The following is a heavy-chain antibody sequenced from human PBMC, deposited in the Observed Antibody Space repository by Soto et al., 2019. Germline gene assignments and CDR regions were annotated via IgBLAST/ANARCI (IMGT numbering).Heavy chain of an antibody. J-gene: IGHJ4*02. Sequence: QVQLVQSGAEVKEPGASLKVSCKASGYSFTAYYLHWVRQAHGQGPEWMGWINPNSGGRNYAQKFQGRVTMTRDTSTNTVHMELSSLTSDDTAVYYCARKKSGDSVLLKYWGQGTPVTVSS. CDR2: INPNSGGR. CDR3: ARKKSGDSVLLKY. D-gene: IGHD2-15*01. V-gene: IGHV1-2*02. CDR1: GYSFTAYY.